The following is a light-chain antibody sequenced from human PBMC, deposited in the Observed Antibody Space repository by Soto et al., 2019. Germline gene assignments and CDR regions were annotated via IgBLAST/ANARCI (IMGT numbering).Light chain of an antibody. Sequence: EIVMTQSPATLSVSPGDRATLSCRASQSVNSHLAWYQQKPGQSPRLLIYGASTRATAVPARFSGSGSGTEFTLTISSLQSEDFADYYCQQYDNWPLTFGGGTKVEIK. CDR2: GAS. J-gene: IGKJ4*01. CDR3: QQYDNWPLT. V-gene: IGKV3-15*01. CDR1: QSVNSH.